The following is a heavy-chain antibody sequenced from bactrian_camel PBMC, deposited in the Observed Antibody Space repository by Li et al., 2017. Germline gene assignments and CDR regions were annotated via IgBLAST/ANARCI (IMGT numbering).Heavy chain of an antibody. J-gene: IGHJ6*01. CDR2: IYTGGDIT. D-gene: IGHD4*01. Sequence: QLVESGGGSVQAGGSLRLACVASGYTYSSYYMGWFRQAPGKEREGVAAIYTGGDITYYADSVKGRFTISRDHGTNTMYLQANRLKPDDGGMYYCASDPLGGPCRDATDFRYWGQGTQVTVS. V-gene: IGHV3S28*01. CDR3: ASDPLGGPCRDATDFRY. CDR1: GYTYSSYY.